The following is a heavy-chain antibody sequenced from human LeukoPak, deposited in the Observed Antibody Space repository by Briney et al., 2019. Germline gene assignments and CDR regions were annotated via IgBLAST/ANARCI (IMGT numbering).Heavy chain of an antibody. CDR1: GGSFSGYY. D-gene: IGHD2-15*01. V-gene: IGHV4-34*01. J-gene: IGHJ4*02. CDR3: ARHYCSGGSCYLGFDY. Sequence: SETLSLTCAVYGGSFSGYYWSWIRQPPGKGLEWIGEINHSGSTNYNPSLKSRVTISVDTSKNQFSLKLSSVTAADTALYYCARHYCSGGSCYLGFDYWVQGTLVTVSS. CDR2: INHSGST.